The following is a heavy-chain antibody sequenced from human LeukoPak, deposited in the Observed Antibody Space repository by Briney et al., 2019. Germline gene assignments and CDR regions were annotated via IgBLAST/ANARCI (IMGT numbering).Heavy chain of an antibody. V-gene: IGHV3-30*18. CDR1: GFTFSSYW. CDR3: AKDHTPAQIVGATIDY. D-gene: IGHD1-26*01. Sequence: GGSLRLSCAASGFTFSSYWMVWVRQAPGKGLEWVAVISYDGSNKYYADSVKGRFTISRDNSKNTLYLQMNSLRAEDTAVYYCAKDHTPAQIVGATIDYWGQGTLVTVSS. CDR2: ISYDGSNK. J-gene: IGHJ4*02.